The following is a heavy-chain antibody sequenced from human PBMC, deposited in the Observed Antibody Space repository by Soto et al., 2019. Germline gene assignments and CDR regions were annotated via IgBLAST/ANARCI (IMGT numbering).Heavy chain of an antibody. CDR2: ISSSGSTI. V-gene: IGHV3-48*03. D-gene: IGHD2-2*01. Sequence: GGSLRSSFAASGFTFSSFEMNCVRQAPGKVLGWVSYISSSGSTIYYAYSVKGRFTFSRDNSKNSLSLQMNGLRAEDTAVYYCAKDLGEELVVRAVGMEVWGQGTTDTVSS. CDR3: AKDLGEELVVRAVGMEV. CDR1: GFTFSSFE. J-gene: IGHJ6*02.